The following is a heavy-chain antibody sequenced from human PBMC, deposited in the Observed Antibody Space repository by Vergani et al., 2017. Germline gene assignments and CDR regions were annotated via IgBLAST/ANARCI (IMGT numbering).Heavy chain of an antibody. CDR3: AGSGVVVPAAIGGWFDP. D-gene: IGHD2-2*02. Sequence: QVQLVQSGAEVKKPGSSVKVSCKASGGTFSSYTISWVRQAPGQGLEWMGRIIPILGIANYAQKFQGRVTITADKSTSTDYMELSSLRSEDTAVYYCAGSGVVVPAAIGGWFDPWGQGTLVTVSS. CDR1: GGTFSSYT. J-gene: IGHJ5*02. V-gene: IGHV1-69*02. CDR2: IIPILGIA.